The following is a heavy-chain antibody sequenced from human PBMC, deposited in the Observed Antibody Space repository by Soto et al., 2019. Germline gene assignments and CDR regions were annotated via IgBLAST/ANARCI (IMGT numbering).Heavy chain of an antibody. CDR1: GYIFSNYG. V-gene: IGHV1-18*01. CDR2: IRAYNGHT. J-gene: IGHJ4*02. CDR3: AMDRDGYNRDFDY. D-gene: IGHD5-12*01. Sequence: QVQLVQSGAEVKKPGASVKVSCKASGYIFSNYGITWVRQAPGQGLEWMGWIRAYNGHTIYAQKLQGRVTMTTDTSTSTAYMELMSLRSDDTAVYYCAMDRDGYNRDFDYWGQGTLVTVSS.